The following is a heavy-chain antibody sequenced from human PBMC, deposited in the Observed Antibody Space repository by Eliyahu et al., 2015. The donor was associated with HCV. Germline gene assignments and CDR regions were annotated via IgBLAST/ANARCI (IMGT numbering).Heavy chain of an antibody. CDR1: GXTXTSXA. J-gene: IGHJ6*02. CDR3: ARLEGYGSVYGMDV. D-gene: IGHD3-10*01. Sequence: QVQLVQSGAEVKKPGASVKVSCKAXGXTXTSXAXSWVRLAPGQGLEXMGWISAYNGNTXYAQKLQGRVTMTTDTSTSTVYMELRSLRSDDTAVYYCARLEGYGSVYGMDVWGQGTTVTVSS. CDR2: ISAYNGNT. V-gene: IGHV1-18*04.